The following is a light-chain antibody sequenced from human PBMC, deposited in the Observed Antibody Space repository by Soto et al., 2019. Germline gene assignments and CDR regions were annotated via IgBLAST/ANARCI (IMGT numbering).Light chain of an antibody. CDR1: QSVSSN. J-gene: IGKJ4*01. V-gene: IGKV3-15*01. CDR3: QQYTNWPLT. Sequence: EIVMTHSQATLSVSPCERATLSFRASQSVSSNLAWYQQKPGQAPRLLIYGASTRATGIPARFSGSGSGTEFTLTISSLQSEDFAVYYCQQYTNWPLTFGGGTKVDIK. CDR2: GAS.